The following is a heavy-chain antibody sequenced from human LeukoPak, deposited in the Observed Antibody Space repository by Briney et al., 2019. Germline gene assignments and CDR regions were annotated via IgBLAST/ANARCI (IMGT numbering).Heavy chain of an antibody. CDR3: AKEREYDILTGPGYGMDV. D-gene: IGHD3-9*01. J-gene: IGHJ6*02. Sequence: GRSLRLFCAASGFTFDDYAMHWVRQAPGKGLEGVSGISWNSGSIGYADSVKGRFTISRDNAKNSLYLQMNSLRAEDTALYSCAKEREYDILTGPGYGMDVWGQGTTVTVSS. V-gene: IGHV3-9*01. CDR2: ISWNSGSI. CDR1: GFTFDDYA.